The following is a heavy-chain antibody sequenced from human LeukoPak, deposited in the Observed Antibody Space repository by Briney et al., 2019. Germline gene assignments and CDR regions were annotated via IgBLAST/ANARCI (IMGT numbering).Heavy chain of an antibody. J-gene: IGHJ5*02. CDR2: IYYSGST. CDR3: ARHGPYLGRLGWFDP. V-gene: IGHV4-59*08. CDR1: GGSIRSNY. Sequence: SETLSLTCNVSGGSIRSNYWSWIRQPPGKGLEWIGYIYYSGSTKYNPSLKSRVTISIETSKNQFSLKLSSVTAADTAVYYCARHGPYLGRLGWFDPWGQGTLVTVSS. D-gene: IGHD1-26*01.